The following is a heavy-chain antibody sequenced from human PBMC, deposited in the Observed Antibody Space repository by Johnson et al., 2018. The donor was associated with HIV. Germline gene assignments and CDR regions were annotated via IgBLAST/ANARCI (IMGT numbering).Heavy chain of an antibody. V-gene: IGHV3-66*02. J-gene: IGHJ3*02. Sequence: MLLVESGGGLVQPGGSLRLSCAASGITVSSNYMSWVRQAPGKGLEWVSVIFSDGNPYTADSVTGRFTISRDNSKNMLYLQLNSLRAEDTAVYDCARDGRQLATLGSVDIWCQGTGVTVSS. CDR2: IFSDGNP. CDR1: GITVSSNY. D-gene: IGHD5-24*01. CDR3: ARDGRQLATLGSVDI.